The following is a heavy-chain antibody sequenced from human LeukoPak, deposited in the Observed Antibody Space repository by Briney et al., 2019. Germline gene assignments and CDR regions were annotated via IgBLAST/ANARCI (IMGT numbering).Heavy chain of an antibody. D-gene: IGHD3-9*01. CDR3: ARGRDGWDFDWLLKRGRSPHYYGMDV. J-gene: IGHJ6*02. CDR1: GGSISSGDYY. Sequence: SETLSLTCTVSGGSISSGDYYWSWIRQPPGKGLEWIGEINHSGSTNYNPSLKSRVTISVDTSKNQFSLKLSSVTAADTAVYYCARGRDGWDFDWLLKRGRSPHYYGMDVWGQGTTVTVSS. V-gene: IGHV4-39*07. CDR2: INHSGST.